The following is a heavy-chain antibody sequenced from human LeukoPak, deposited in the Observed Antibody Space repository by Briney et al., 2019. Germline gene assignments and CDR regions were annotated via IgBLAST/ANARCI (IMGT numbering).Heavy chain of an antibody. V-gene: IGHV7-4-1*02. CDR1: GYPFIAHF. J-gene: IGHJ4*02. D-gene: IGHD3-10*01. Sequence: ASVKVSCKASGYPFIAHFLNWVRQAPGQGLEWMGNIDTTTGNPRYAQDFTGRFVFSLDTSVSTAYLQITSLKADDTAAYYCVRGTLTPGMDYWGQGTQVTVSS. CDR3: VRGTLTPGMDY. CDR2: IDTTTGNP.